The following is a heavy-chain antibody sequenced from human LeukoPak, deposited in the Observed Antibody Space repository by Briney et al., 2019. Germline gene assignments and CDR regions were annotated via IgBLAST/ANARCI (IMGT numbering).Heavy chain of an antibody. V-gene: IGHV1-18*01. D-gene: IGHD3-10*01. CDR2: ITAYNGNT. Sequence: ASVKVSCKASGYTFTSFGITWVRQAPGQGLEWMGWITAYNGNTNFAQKFQGRVTITADESTSTAYMELSSLRSEDTAVYYCARDLRITMVRGVSDAFDIWGQGTMVTVSS. CDR1: GYTFTSFG. J-gene: IGHJ3*02. CDR3: ARDLRITMVRGVSDAFDI.